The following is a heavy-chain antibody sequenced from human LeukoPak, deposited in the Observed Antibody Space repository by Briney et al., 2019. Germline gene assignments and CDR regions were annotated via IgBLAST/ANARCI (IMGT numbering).Heavy chain of an antibody. CDR3: AKRRYAVAGTKRGFYFDY. Sequence: TGGSLRLSCAASGFTFSSYAMSWVRQAPGKGLEWVSAISGSGGSTYYADSVKGRFTISRDNSKNTLYLQMNSLRAEDTAVYYCAKRRYAVAGTKRGFYFDYWGQGTLVTVSS. D-gene: IGHD6-19*01. J-gene: IGHJ4*02. CDR2: ISGSGGST. V-gene: IGHV3-23*01. CDR1: GFTFSSYA.